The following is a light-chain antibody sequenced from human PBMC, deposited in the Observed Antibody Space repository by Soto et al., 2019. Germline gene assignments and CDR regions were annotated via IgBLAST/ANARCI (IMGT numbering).Light chain of an antibody. Sequence: IRMTQSPSSLSASVGDTVIITCRASQNVRSYLNWYQQKSGKAPKLLIYESTNLESGVPSRFSGDGFGTDFTLTISSLHPEDFASYYCQQSFFVHTTFGRGTKVDIK. J-gene: IGKJ1*01. CDR3: QQSFFVHTT. V-gene: IGKV1-39*01. CDR2: EST. CDR1: QNVRSY.